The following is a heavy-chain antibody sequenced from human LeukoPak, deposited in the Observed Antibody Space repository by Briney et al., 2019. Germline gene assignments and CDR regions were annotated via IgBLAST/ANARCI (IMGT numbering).Heavy chain of an antibody. CDR1: GGSLSSGDYY. V-gene: IGHV4-30-4*01. CDR3: ARARTYGSIRYFDL. CDR2: IYYSGST. D-gene: IGHD4-17*01. Sequence: SQTLSLTCTVSGGSLSSGDYYWSWIRQPPGKGLEWIGYIYYSGSTYYNPSLKSRVTISVDTSKNQFSLKLSSVTAADTAVYYCARARTYGSIRYFDLWGRGTLVTVSS. J-gene: IGHJ2*01.